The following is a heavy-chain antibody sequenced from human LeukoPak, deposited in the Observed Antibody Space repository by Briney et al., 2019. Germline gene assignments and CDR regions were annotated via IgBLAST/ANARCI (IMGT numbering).Heavy chain of an antibody. CDR1: GGSISSYY. CDR2: IYTSGST. CDR3: SVLLWFGELFGGVDP. Sequence: SETLSLTCTVSGGSISSYYWSWIRQPAGKGLEWIGRIYTSGSTNYNPSLKSRVTMSVDTSKNQFSLKLSSVTAADTAVYYCSVLLWFGELFGGVDPWGQGTLVTVSS. D-gene: IGHD3-10*01. V-gene: IGHV4-4*07. J-gene: IGHJ5*02.